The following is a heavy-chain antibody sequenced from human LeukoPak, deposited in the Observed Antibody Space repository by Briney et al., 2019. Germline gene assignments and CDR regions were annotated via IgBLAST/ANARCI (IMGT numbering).Heavy chain of an antibody. CDR1: GFTVSSNY. Sequence: GGSLRLSCAASGFTVSSNYMSWVRQAPGKGLEWVSVIYSGGSTYYADSVKGRFTISRDNSKNTLYLQMNSLRAEDTAVYYCASDYYGSGSYWDWGQGTLVTVSS. J-gene: IGHJ4*02. CDR3: ASDYYGSGSYWD. D-gene: IGHD3-10*01. V-gene: IGHV3-66*01. CDR2: IYSGGST.